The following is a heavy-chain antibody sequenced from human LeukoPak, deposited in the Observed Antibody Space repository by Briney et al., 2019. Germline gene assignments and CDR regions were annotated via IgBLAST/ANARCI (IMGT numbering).Heavy chain of an antibody. Sequence: SETLCLTCTVSGYSISSGYYWGWLRQPPGKGLEWIGSIYRSGSTYYNPSLKSRVTISVDTSKNQFSLKLSSVTAADTAVYYCASSRDTAMVRYYFDYWGQGTLVTVSS. CDR2: IYRSGST. D-gene: IGHD5-18*01. CDR1: GYSISSGYY. CDR3: ASSRDTAMVRYYFDY. J-gene: IGHJ4*02. V-gene: IGHV4-38-2*02.